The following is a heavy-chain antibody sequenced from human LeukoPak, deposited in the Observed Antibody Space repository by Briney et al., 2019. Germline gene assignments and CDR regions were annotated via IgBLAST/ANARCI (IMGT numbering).Heavy chain of an antibody. CDR1: GYTFTGYY. Sequence: ASVKVSCKASGYTFTGYYMHWVRQAPGQGLEWMGWINPNSGGTNYAQKFQGRVTMTRDTSISTAYMELSRLRSDDTAVYYCARSHGGITISNWFDPWGQASQLSVSS. CDR2: INPNSGGT. V-gene: IGHV1-2*02. D-gene: IGHD3-3*01. CDR3: ARSHGGITISNWFDP. J-gene: IGHJ5*02.